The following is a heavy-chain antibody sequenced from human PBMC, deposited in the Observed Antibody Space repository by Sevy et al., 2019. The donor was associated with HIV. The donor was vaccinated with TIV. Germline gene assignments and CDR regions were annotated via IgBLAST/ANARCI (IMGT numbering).Heavy chain of an antibody. Sequence: GGSLRLSCAASGFTFSSYWMHWVRQAPWKGLVWVSRINSDWSSTSYADSVKGRLTISRDNAKNTLYLQMNSLRAEVTAVYYCASSKGDYYYGSGSLHADYWGQGTLVTVSS. CDR1: GFTFSSYW. CDR2: INSDWSST. J-gene: IGHJ4*02. D-gene: IGHD3-10*01. V-gene: IGHV3-74*01. CDR3: ASSKGDYYYGSGSLHADY.